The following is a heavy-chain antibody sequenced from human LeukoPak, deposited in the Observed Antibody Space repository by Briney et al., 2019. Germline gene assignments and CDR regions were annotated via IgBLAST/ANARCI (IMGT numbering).Heavy chain of an antibody. D-gene: IGHD3-10*01. CDR2: FYGSGST. Sequence: SQTLSLTCTVSGGSITSDSSYWSWIRQPAGKGLEWIGRFYGSGSTNYNPSLKSRVTISVDTSKNQLSLKLSSVTAADTAMYYCARHYGSGLDWFDPWGQRTLVTVSS. CDR3: ARHYGSGLDWFDP. V-gene: IGHV4-61*02. CDR1: GGSITSDSSY. J-gene: IGHJ5*02.